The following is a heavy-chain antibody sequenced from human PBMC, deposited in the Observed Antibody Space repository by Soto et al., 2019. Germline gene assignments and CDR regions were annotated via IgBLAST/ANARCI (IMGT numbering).Heavy chain of an antibody. CDR3: ALGLTIVGWFAP. CDR1: GYLFTTYA. J-gene: IGHJ5*02. Sequence: QVQLVQSGAEVKKPGASVKVTCKASGYLFTTYAVHWVRQAPGQGIEWMGWINGGNGHTKYSQKFQGRVTFTRDTSATTAYVELGSLRSEDTAIYYCALGLTIVGWFAPWGQGTLVPVSS. V-gene: IGHV1-3*01. D-gene: IGHD3-3*01. CDR2: INGGNGHT.